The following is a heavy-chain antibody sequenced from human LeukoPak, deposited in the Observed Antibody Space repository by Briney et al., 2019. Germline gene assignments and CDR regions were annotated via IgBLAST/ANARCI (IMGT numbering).Heavy chain of an antibody. CDR3: AREPTMVRGVISL. CDR2: MYHSGSI. V-gene: IGHV4-4*02. Sequence: SGTLSLTCTVSGGSISSRNWWSWVRQPPGKGLEWIGEMYHSGSINYNPSLKSRVTISVDISKNQFSLKLSSVTAADTAVYYCAREPTMVRGVISLWGQGTLVTVSS. D-gene: IGHD3-10*01. J-gene: IGHJ4*02. CDR1: GGSISSRNW.